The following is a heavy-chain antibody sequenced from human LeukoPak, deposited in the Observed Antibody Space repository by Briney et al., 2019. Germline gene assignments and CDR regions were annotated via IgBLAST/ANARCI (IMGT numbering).Heavy chain of an antibody. D-gene: IGHD6-13*01. J-gene: IGHJ6*03. CDR3: ARFPGIAAPGAYMDV. Sequence: PSETLSLTCAVYGGSFRAYYWNWIRQPPGKGLEWIGEINHSGSTNYNPSLKSRVTISTDTSKNQFSLKLSSVTAADTAVYYCARFPGIAAPGAYMDVWGKGTTVTVSS. CDR2: INHSGST. CDR1: GGSFRAYY. V-gene: IGHV4-34*01.